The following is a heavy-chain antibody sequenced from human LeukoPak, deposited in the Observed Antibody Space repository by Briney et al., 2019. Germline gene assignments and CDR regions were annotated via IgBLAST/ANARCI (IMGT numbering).Heavy chain of an antibody. CDR1: GFTFSSYG. D-gene: IGHD3-22*01. Sequence: PGGSLRLSCAAPGFTFSSYGMHWVRQAPGKGLEWVAVISYDGSNKYYADSVKGRFTISRDNSKNTLYLQMNSLRAEDTAVYYCAKTSNYYDSSGYYTFDYWGQGTLVTVSS. CDR2: ISYDGSNK. V-gene: IGHV3-30*18. J-gene: IGHJ4*02. CDR3: AKTSNYYDSSGYYTFDY.